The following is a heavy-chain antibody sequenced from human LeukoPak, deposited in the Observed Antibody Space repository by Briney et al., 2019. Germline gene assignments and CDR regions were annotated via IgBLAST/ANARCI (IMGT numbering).Heavy chain of an antibody. J-gene: IGHJ4*02. CDR2: ISSSSSYI. Sequence: GGSLRLSCAASGFTFSSYSMNWVRQAPGKGLEWVSSISSSSSYIYYADSVKGRFTFSRDNAKNSLYLQMNSLRAEDTAVYYCARDLNGEMATIRDGDYWGQGTLVTVSS. CDR3: ARDLNGEMATIRDGDY. CDR1: GFTFSSYS. D-gene: IGHD5-24*01. V-gene: IGHV3-21*01.